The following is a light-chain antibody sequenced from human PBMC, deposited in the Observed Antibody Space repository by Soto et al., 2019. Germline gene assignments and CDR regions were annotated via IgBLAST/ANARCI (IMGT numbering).Light chain of an antibody. V-gene: IGLV2-14*03. CDR1: SSDVGGNKY. Sequence: ALTQPASVSGSPGQSITLSCTGTSSDVGGNKYVSWYQHHPGKAPKRMIYDVSSRPSGVSNRFSGSKSDNTASLTISGLQAEDEADYYCGSYTGSSTSWVFGGGTKLTVL. J-gene: IGLJ3*02. CDR2: DVS. CDR3: GSYTGSSTSWV.